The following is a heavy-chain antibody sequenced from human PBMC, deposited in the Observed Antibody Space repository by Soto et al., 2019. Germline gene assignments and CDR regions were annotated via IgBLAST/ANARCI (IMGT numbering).Heavy chain of an antibody. CDR1: GGSFSGYY. CDR3: ARGSRSSWYNYGMDV. D-gene: IGHD6-13*01. V-gene: IGHV4-34*01. CDR2: INHSGST. Sequence: PSETLSLTCAVYGGSFSGYYWRWIRQPPGKGLEWIGEINHSGSTNYNPSLKSRVTISVDTSKNQFSLKLSSVTAADTAVYHCARGSRSSWYNYGMDVWGQGTTVTVSS. J-gene: IGHJ6*02.